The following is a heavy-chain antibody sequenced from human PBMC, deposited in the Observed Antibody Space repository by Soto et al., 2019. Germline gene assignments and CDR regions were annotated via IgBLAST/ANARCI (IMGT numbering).Heavy chain of an antibody. D-gene: IGHD5-12*01. CDR1: GFTFSSYS. CDR3: ARAPSRDGYNDDYY. Sequence: EVQLVESGGGLVKPGGSLRLSCAASGFTFSSYSMNWVRQAPGKGLEWVSSISSSSSYIYYADSVKGRFTISRDNAKNSLYLQMNSLRAEDTAVYYCARAPSRDGYNDDYYWGQGTLVTVSS. CDR2: ISSSSSYI. J-gene: IGHJ4*02. V-gene: IGHV3-21*01.